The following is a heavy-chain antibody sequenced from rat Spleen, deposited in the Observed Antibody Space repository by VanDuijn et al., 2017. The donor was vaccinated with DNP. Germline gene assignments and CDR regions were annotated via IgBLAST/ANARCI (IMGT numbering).Heavy chain of an antibody. J-gene: IGHJ3*01. Sequence: EVQLVETGGGLVQPGRSLKLSCVASGFTFSSYWMYWIRQAPGKGLEWVASINTDGGSTYYPDSVKGRFTISRDNAENTVYLQMSKLGSEDTAIYYCARQEYNPFAYWGQGTLVTVSS. CDR1: GFTFSSYW. CDR3: ARQEYNPFAY. D-gene: IGHD4-3*01. V-gene: IGHV5-58*01. CDR2: INTDGGST.